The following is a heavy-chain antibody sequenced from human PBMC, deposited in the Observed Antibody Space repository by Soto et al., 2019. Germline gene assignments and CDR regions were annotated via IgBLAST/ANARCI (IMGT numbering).Heavy chain of an antibody. CDR1: GFTFGDYA. Sequence: PGGSLRLSCTASGFTFGDYAMSWFRQAPGKGLEWVGFIRSKAYGGTTEYAASVKGRFTISRDDSKSIAYLQMNSLKTEDTAVYYCTRPWDPNTVNLFDYWGQGTLVTVSS. CDR2: IRSKAYGGTT. J-gene: IGHJ4*02. CDR3: TRPWDPNTVNLFDY. D-gene: IGHD4-17*01. V-gene: IGHV3-49*03.